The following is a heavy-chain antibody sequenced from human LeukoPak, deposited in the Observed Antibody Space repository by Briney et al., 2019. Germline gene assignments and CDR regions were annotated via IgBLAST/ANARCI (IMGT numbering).Heavy chain of an antibody. V-gene: IGHV3-74*01. CDR3: TRNSPPSYGYVYHAMDV. Sequence: GGSLRLSCAASGFTFSRYWMHWVRQAPGKGLVWVSRIYSDGSSTSYADSVKGRFTISGDNAKNTLYLQMNSLRAEDTAVYYCTRNSPPSYGYVYHAMDVWGQGTTVTVSS. D-gene: IGHD5-18*01. CDR1: GFTFSRYW. J-gene: IGHJ6*02. CDR2: IYSDGSST.